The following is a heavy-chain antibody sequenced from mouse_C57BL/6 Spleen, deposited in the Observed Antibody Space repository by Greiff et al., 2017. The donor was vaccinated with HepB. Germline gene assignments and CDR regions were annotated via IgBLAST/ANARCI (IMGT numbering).Heavy chain of an antibody. CDR3: GRVGGWLEGAMGY. CDR2: ISDGGSYT. Sequence: EVKVVESGGGLVKPGGSLKLSCAASGFTFSSYAMSWVRQTPEKRLEWVATISDGGSYTYYPDNVKGRFTISRDNATNNLYLQMSHLKSEDTAMYYCGRVGGWLEGAMGYWGQGTSVTVSS. D-gene: IGHD2-3*01. J-gene: IGHJ4*01. V-gene: IGHV5-4*03. CDR1: GFTFSSYA.